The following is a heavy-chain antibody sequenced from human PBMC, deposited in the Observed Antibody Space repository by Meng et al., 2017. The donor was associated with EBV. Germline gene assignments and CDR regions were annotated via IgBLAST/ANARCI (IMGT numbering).Heavy chain of an antibody. CDR1: EFSFSNYV. CDR3: ARDLGITGTVLGY. Sequence: QVLLLESGGGVVPPGRSLGLSCADSEFSFSNYVMHWVRQAPGKGLEWVAVISYDGSKKYYADSVKGRFTISRDNSKNTLYLQMSSLRPEDTAVYYCARDLGITGTVLGYWGQGTLVTVSS. V-gene: IGHV3-30-3*01. D-gene: IGHD1-20*01. CDR2: ISYDGSKK. J-gene: IGHJ4*02.